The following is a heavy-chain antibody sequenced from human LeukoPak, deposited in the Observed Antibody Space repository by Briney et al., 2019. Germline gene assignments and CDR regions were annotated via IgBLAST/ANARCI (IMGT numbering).Heavy chain of an antibody. CDR3: ARVDYDSSGYYLDY. D-gene: IGHD3-22*01. Sequence: PGGSLRLSCAASGFTFSNYEMNWVRQAPGKGLEWVSYISSSGTTIYYADSVKGRFTISRDNSKNTLYLQMNSLRAEDTALYYCARVDYDSSGYYLDYWGQGTLVTVSS. J-gene: IGHJ4*02. CDR2: ISSSGTTI. V-gene: IGHV3-48*03. CDR1: GFTFSNYE.